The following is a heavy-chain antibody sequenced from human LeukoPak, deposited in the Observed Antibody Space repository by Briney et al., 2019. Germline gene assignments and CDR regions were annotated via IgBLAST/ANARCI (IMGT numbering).Heavy chain of an antibody. J-gene: IGHJ4*02. CDR1: GFTFSTYS. CDR2: ISSSGSYI. D-gene: IGHD3-22*01. Sequence: GSLRLSCAASGFTFSTYSMNWVRQAPGKGLEWVSSISSSGSYIYYADSVKGRFTISRDNAKNSLYLQMNSLRAEDTAVYYCASAIVVIGQFDYWGQGTLVTVSS. V-gene: IGHV3-21*01. CDR3: ASAIVVIGQFDY.